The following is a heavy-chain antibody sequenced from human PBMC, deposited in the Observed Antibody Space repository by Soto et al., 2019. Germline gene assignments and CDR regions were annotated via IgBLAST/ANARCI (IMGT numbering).Heavy chain of an antibody. CDR2: MNPNSGNT. V-gene: IGHV1-8*01. CDR1: GYTFTSYD. Sequence: GASVKVSCKASGYTFTSYDINWVRQATGQGLEWMGWMNPNSGNTGYAQKFQGRVTMTRNNSISTAYMELSILRSEDTAVYYCAGLKGFRWIFGVVIILGRLGWFDPWGKGTLVTVSS. CDR3: AGLKGFRWIFGVVIILGRLGWFDP. D-gene: IGHD3-3*01. J-gene: IGHJ5*02.